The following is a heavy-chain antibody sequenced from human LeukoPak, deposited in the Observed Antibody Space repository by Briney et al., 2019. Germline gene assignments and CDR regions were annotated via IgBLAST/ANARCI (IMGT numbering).Heavy chain of an antibody. Sequence: ASVKVSCKASGYTFTGYYMHWVRQAPGQGLEWMGWINPNSGGTNYAQKFQGWVTMTRDTSISTAYMELSRLRSDDTAVYYCASQSGYHCSGGSCYLARWGQGTLVTVSS. D-gene: IGHD2-15*01. CDR2: INPNSGGT. J-gene: IGHJ4*02. V-gene: IGHV1-2*04. CDR1: GYTFTGYY. CDR3: ASQSGYHCSGGSCYLAR.